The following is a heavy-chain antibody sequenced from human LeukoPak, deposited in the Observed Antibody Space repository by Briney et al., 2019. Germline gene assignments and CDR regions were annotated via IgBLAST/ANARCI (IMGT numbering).Heavy chain of an antibody. CDR3: ARLEGYVDAFDI. D-gene: IGHD5-12*01. J-gene: IGHJ3*02. Sequence: SEPLSLTCTVPGGSISSYYWSGIRQPPGKGLDWIGYIYYSGSTNYNPSLKSRVTISVDTSKNQFSLKLSSVTAADTAVYYCARLEGYVDAFDIWGQGTMVTVSS. CDR1: GGSISSYY. V-gene: IGHV4-59*08. CDR2: IYYSGST.